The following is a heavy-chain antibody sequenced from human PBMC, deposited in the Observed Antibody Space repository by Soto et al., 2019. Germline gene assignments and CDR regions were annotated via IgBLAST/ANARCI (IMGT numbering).Heavy chain of an antibody. CDR1: GFTFDDYT. J-gene: IGHJ4*02. CDR2: ISWDGGST. Sequence: PGGSLRLSCAASGFTFDDYTMHWVRQAPGKGLEWVSLISWDGGSTYYADSVKGRFTISRDNSKNSLYLQMNSLRTEDTALYYCAKDRIEYSSSSPLDYWGQGTLVTVSS. D-gene: IGHD6-6*01. CDR3: AKDRIEYSSSSPLDY. V-gene: IGHV3-43*01.